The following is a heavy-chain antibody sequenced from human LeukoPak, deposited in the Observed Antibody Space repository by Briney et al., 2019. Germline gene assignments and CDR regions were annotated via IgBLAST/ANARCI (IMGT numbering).Heavy chain of an antibody. Sequence: GRSLRLSCAASGFTFSSYGMHWVRQAPGKGLEWVAVISYDGSNKYYADSVEGRFTISRDNSKNTLYLQMNSLRAEDTAVYYCAKIDTAMVKGPSYYYGMDVWGQGTTVTVSS. D-gene: IGHD5-18*01. J-gene: IGHJ6*02. CDR3: AKIDTAMVKGPSYYYGMDV. CDR2: ISYDGSNK. CDR1: GFTFSSYG. V-gene: IGHV3-30*18.